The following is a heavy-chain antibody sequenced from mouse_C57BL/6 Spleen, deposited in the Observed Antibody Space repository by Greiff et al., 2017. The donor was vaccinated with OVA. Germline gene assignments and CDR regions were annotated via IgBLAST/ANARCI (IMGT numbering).Heavy chain of an antibody. Sequence: QVQLQQSGAELVKPGASVKMSCKASGYTFTSYWITWVKQRPGQGLEWIGDIYPGSGSTNYNEKFKSKATLTVDTSSSTAYMQLSSLTSEDSAVYYCAIITTVGYYAMDYWGQGTSVTVSS. CDR2: IYPGSGST. CDR3: AIITTVGYYAMDY. D-gene: IGHD1-1*01. CDR1: GYTFTSYW. J-gene: IGHJ4*01. V-gene: IGHV1-55*01.